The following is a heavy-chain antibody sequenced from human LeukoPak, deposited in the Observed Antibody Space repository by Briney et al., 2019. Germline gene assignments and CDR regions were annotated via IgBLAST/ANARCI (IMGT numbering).Heavy chain of an antibody. Sequence: SETLSLTCTVSGGSVSSGSYYWSWIRQPPGTRLEWIGYIYYSGTTNYHPSFKSRVTMSVDTSKNHVSLKLTSVTAADTAVYYCARGGVVNGLDVWGQGTTVTVSS. D-gene: IGHD3-22*01. CDR3: ARGGVVNGLDV. J-gene: IGHJ6*02. CDR2: IYYSGTT. CDR1: GGSVSSGSYY. V-gene: IGHV4-61*03.